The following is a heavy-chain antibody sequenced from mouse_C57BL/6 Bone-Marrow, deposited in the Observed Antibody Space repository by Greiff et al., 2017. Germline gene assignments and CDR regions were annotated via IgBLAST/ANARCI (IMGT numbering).Heavy chain of an antibody. J-gene: IGHJ3*01. V-gene: IGHV1-54*01. CDR3: ARGGGFAY. CDR2: INPGSGGT. Sequence: QVQLQQSGAELVRPGTSVKVSCKASGYAFTNYLIEWVKQRPGQGLEWIGVINPGSGGTNYNEKFKGKATLTADKSSSTAYLQLSSLTSEDSAVYFCARGGGFAYWGQGTLVTGSA. CDR1: GYAFTNYL.